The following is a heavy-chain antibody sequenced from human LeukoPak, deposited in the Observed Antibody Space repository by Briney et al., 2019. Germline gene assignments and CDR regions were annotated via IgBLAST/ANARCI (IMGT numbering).Heavy chain of an antibody. V-gene: IGHV3-48*03. J-gene: IGHJ3*02. CDR1: RFTFSSYE. Sequence: GGSLRLSCAASRFTFSSYEMNRVRQAPGKGPEWVSYISSSGSTMYYADSVKGRFTISRDNAENSLYLQMNNLRVEDTAVYYCARDTARMTDAFDMLGQGTMVTVSS. CDR3: ARDTARMTDAFDM. CDR2: ISSSGSTM. D-gene: IGHD2-8*01.